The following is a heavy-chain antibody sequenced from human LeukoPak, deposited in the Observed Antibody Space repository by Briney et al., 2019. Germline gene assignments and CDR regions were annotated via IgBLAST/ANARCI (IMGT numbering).Heavy chain of an antibody. J-gene: IGHJ4*02. CDR2: ISYSDGRT. Sequence: PGGSLRLSCAASGFTFSSHTMNWVRQAPGKGLEGGSSISYSDGRTWCADSVRGRFTIYRDNPKNTLYLQMNSLRAEDTAVYYCAKSATTVTSNFDYWGQGTLVTVSS. CDR3: AKSATTVTSNFDY. V-gene: IGHV3-23*01. CDR1: GFTFSSHT. D-gene: IGHD4-17*01.